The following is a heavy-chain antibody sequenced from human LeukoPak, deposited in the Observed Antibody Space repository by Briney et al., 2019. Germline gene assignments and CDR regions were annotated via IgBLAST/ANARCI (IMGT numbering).Heavy chain of an antibody. CDR3: ATDRGLR. J-gene: IGHJ6*04. CDR2: IKHDGSEK. CDR1: GVTFSDYW. Sequence: GGSLRLSCAASGVTFSDYWMYWIRQAPGKGLEWVANIKHDGSEKYYVDSVKGRFTISRDNAKNSLYLQMNSLRVEDTAVYYCATDRGLRWGKGTTVTVSS. V-gene: IGHV3-7*03.